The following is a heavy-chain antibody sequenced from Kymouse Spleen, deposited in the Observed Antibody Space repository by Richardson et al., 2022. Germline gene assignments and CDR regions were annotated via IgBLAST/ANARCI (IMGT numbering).Heavy chain of an antibody. V-gene: IGHV3-9*01. Sequence: EVQLVESGGGLVQPGRSLRLSCAASGFTFDDYAMHWVRQAPGKGLEWVSGISWNSGSIGYADSVKGRFTISRDNAKNSLYLQMNSLRAEDTALYYCAKGGLQFGYFDYWGQGTLVTVSS. CDR1: GFTFDDYA. CDR3: AKGGLQFGYFDY. CDR2: ISWNSGSI. J-gene: IGHJ4*02. D-gene: IGHD4-11,IGHD3-16*02,IGHD4-11*01.